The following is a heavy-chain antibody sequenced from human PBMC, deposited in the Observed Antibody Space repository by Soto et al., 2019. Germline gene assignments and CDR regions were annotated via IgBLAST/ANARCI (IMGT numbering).Heavy chain of an antibody. Sequence: QVQLVESGGGVVQPGRSLRLSCEASGFTFRSYGMHWVRQAPGKGLEWVAVVSYDGSNKLYAASVKDRFIISRDNSKNTLYLQMNSLRAEDTALYYCAKDQKITALIDFDSWGQGTLVTVSS. J-gene: IGHJ4*02. V-gene: IGHV3-30*18. CDR2: VSYDGSNK. D-gene: IGHD3-16*01. CDR3: AKDQKITALIDFDS. CDR1: GFTFRSYG.